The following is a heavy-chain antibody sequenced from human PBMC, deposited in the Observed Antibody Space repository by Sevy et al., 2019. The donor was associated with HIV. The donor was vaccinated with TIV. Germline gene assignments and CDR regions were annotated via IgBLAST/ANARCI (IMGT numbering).Heavy chain of an antibody. V-gene: IGHV3-7*01. CDR3: ATDLFSSSSADVFDI. CDR1: GFTFSTYW. CDR2: IKQDGSGK. D-gene: IGHD6-6*01. J-gene: IGHJ3*02. Sequence: GGSLRLSCAASGFTFSTYWMNWVRQAPGKGLEWVANIKQDGSGKNSVDSVKGRFTISRDNARNSLFLELNSLKVEDTAVYYCATDLFSSSSADVFDIWGQGTMVTVSS.